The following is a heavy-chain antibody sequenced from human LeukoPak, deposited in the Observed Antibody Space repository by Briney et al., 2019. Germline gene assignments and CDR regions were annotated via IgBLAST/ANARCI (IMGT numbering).Heavy chain of an antibody. J-gene: IGHJ3*01. D-gene: IGHD3-10*01. CDR2: VSTDGTTT. V-gene: IGHV3-74*01. Sequence: GGSLRLSCAASGFTFSSYWMHWVRQVPGRGLVWVSHVSTDGTTTNYADSVKGRLTISRDNARNTLSLQVSSLKVEDTGVYFCARTRGRTVFDLWGQGTMVTVSS. CDR3: ARTRGRTVFDL. CDR1: GFTFSSYW.